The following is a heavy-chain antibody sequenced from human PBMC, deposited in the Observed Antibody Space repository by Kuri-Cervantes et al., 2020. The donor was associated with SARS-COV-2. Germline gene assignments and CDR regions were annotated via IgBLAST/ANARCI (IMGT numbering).Heavy chain of an antibody. CDR1: VGSFSGYY. D-gene: IGHD1-14*01. CDR2: INHSGST. Sequence: SETLSLTCAVYVGSFSGYYWTWIRQPPGKGLEWIGEINHSGSTNYNPSLKSRVTISVDTSKNQFSLKLSSVTAADTAVYYCARAPDYNWFDTWGQGTLVTVSS. V-gene: IGHV4-34*01. J-gene: IGHJ5*02. CDR3: ARAPDYNWFDT.